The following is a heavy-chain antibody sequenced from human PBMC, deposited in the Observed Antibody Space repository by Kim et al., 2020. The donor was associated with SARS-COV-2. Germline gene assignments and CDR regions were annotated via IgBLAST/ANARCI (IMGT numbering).Heavy chain of an antibody. CDR2: FDPQNGET. CDR1: GYTLTELS. Sequence: ASVKVSCKVSGYTLTELSMHWVRQAPGKGLEWMGGFDPQNGETIYAQKFQGRVTMTEDTSSDTAYMDLTSLTSEDTAIYYCATDLTFCGGDCYSRWGQGT. CDR3: ATDLTFCGGDCYSR. D-gene: IGHD2-21*02. J-gene: IGHJ4*02. V-gene: IGHV1-24*01.